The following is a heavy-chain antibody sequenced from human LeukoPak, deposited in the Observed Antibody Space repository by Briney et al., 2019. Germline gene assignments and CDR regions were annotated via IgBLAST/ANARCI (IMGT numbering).Heavy chain of an antibody. CDR2: ISSSSSYI. V-gene: IGHV3-21*01. CDR3: ARETTHNYDSSGLGFDY. J-gene: IGHJ4*02. Sequence: GGSLRLSCAASGFTFSDYWMTWVRQAPGKGLEWVSSISSSSSYIYYADSVKGRFTISRDNAKNSLYLQMNSLRAEDTAVYYCARETTHNYDSSGLGFDYWGQGTLVTVSS. CDR1: GFTFSDYW. D-gene: IGHD3-22*01.